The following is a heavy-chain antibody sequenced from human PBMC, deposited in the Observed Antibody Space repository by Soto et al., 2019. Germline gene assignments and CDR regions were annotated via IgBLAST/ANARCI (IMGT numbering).Heavy chain of an antibody. Sequence: QVQLQESGPGLVKPSQTLSLTCTVSGGSISSGGYYWSWIRQHPGKGLEWIGYTYYSGSTYYNPSLKSRVTISVDTSKNQFSLKLSSVTAADTAVYYCARGRKAYIWGSYRVFDYWGQGTLVTVSS. CDR2: TYYSGST. CDR3: ARGRKAYIWGSYRVFDY. J-gene: IGHJ4*02. CDR1: GGSISSGGYY. D-gene: IGHD3-16*02. V-gene: IGHV4-31*03.